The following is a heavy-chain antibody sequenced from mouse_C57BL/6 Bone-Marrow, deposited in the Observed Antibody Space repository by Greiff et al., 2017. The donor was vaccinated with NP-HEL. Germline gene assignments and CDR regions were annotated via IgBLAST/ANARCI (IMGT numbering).Heavy chain of an antibody. J-gene: IGHJ2*01. CDR2: IYPGDGDT. D-gene: IGHD1-1*01. CDR1: GYAFSSSW. Sequence: QVQLKQSGPELVKPGASVKISCKASGYAFSSSWMNWVKQRPGKGLEWIGRIYPGDGDTNYNGKFKGKATLTADKSSSTAYMQLSSLTSEDSAVYFCARRGPTVVYFDYWGQGTTLTVSS. CDR3: ARRGPTVVYFDY. V-gene: IGHV1-82*01.